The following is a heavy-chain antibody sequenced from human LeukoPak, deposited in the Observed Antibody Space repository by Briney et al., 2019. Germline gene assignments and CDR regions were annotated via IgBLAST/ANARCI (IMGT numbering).Heavy chain of an antibody. V-gene: IGHV1-2*02. CDR2: INPNSGCA. CDR1: GYTFIRHY. CDR3: ARDASPFDY. J-gene: IGHJ4*02. Sequence: SVKVSCKASGYTFIRHYMHWLRQAPGQGLEWMGWINPNSGCADYAQRFQGRVTMTRDTSISTAYMELSGLRSDDTAVYYCARDASPFDYWGQGTLVTVSS.